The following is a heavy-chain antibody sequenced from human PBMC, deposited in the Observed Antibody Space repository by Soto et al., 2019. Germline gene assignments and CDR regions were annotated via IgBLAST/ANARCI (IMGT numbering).Heavy chain of an antibody. Sequence: GGSLRLSCSASGFIFSSYAMHWVRQAPGKGLEYVSAISINGDISKGGTTYHADSVKGRFTISRDNSRNTLYLQMSRLRAEDTAVYYCVKGGGNNYWDWFDSWGRGTLVTVSS. V-gene: IGHV3-64D*08. CDR3: VKGGGNNYWDWFDS. D-gene: IGHD5-12*01. J-gene: IGHJ5*01. CDR1: GFIFSSYA. CDR2: ISINGDISKGGTT.